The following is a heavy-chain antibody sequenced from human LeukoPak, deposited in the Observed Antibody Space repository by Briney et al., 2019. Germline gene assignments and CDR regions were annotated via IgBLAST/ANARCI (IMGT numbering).Heavy chain of an antibody. V-gene: IGHV3-30*18. D-gene: IGHD5-12*01. CDR1: GFTFSSYG. Sequence: GGSLRLSCAASGFTFSSYGMHWVRQAPGKGLEWVAVISYDGSNKYYADSVKGRFTISRDNSKNTLYLQMNSLRAEDTAVYYCAKLPTMVATVGWGQGTPVTVSS. CDR3: AKLPTMVATVG. J-gene: IGHJ4*02. CDR2: ISYDGSNK.